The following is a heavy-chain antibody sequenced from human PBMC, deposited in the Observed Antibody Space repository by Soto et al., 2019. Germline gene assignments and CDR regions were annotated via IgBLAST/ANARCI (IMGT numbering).Heavy chain of an antibody. Sequence: SVKVSCKASGYTFTRYNVHWVRQAPGQGLEWMGGIIPIFGTANYAQKFQGRVTITADESTSTAYMELSSLRSEDTAVYYCAGVRYCSGGSCSVQYYFDYWGQGTLVTVSS. J-gene: IGHJ4*02. V-gene: IGHV1-69*13. D-gene: IGHD2-15*01. CDR1: GYTFTRYN. CDR2: IIPIFGTA. CDR3: AGVRYCSGGSCSVQYYFDY.